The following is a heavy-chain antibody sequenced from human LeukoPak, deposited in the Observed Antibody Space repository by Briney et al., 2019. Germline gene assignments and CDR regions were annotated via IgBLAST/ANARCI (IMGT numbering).Heavy chain of an antibody. D-gene: IGHD3-10*01. CDR1: GGTFSSYT. J-gene: IGHJ5*02. Sequence: SVKVSCKASGGTFSSYTISWVRRAPGQGLEWMCRIIPILGIANYAQKFQGRVTITADKSTSTAYMELSSLRSEDTAVYYCARDGYETYYYGSGSYSNWFDPSGQGTLVTVSS. CDR2: IIPILGIA. CDR3: ARDGYETYYYGSGSYSNWFDP. V-gene: IGHV1-69*04.